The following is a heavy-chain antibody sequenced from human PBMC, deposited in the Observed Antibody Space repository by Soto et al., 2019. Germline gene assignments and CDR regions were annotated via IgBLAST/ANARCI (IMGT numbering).Heavy chain of an antibody. V-gene: IGHV3-30*04. J-gene: IGHJ4*02. CDR1: GFTFSSYA. CDR2: ISYDGSNK. Sequence: GGSLRLSCAASGFTFSSYAMHWVRQAPGKGLEWVAVISYDGSNKYYADSVKGRFIISRDNSKNTLYLQMNSLRAEDTAVYYCARARAAYSSSWYVVHDYWGQGTLVTVSS. D-gene: IGHD6-13*01. CDR3: ARARAAYSSSWYVVHDY.